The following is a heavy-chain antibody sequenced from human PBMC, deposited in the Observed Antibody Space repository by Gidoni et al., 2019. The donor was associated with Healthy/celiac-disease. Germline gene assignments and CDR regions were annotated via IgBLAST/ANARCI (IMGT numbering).Heavy chain of an antibody. J-gene: IGHJ4*02. Sequence: SYGISWVRQAPGQGLEWMGWISAYNGNTNYAQKLQGRVTMTTDTSTSTAYMELRSLRSDDTAVYYCARVTPWGAYFDYWGQGTLVTVSS. V-gene: IGHV1-18*01. CDR3: ARVTPWGAYFDY. CDR1: SYG. D-gene: IGHD3-16*01. CDR2: ISAYNGNT.